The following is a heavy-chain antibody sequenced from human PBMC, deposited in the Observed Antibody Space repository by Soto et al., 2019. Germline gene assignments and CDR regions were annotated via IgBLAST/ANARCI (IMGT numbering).Heavy chain of an antibody. CDR3: ARETPLGGSYPLCV. CDR2: ISYDGRNK. Sequence: QVQLVESGGGVVQPGRSLRLSCAASGFTFTSYALHWVRQAPGEGLEWVAFISYDGRNKYYADSVKGRFTISRDISKKTLYLEMNSLRADDTAVYYCARETPLGGSYPLCVWGQGTTVTVSS. CDR1: GFTFTSYA. V-gene: IGHV3-30*04. D-gene: IGHD1-26*01. J-gene: IGHJ6*02.